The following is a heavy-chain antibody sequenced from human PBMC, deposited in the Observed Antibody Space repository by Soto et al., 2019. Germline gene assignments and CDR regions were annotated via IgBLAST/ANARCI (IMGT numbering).Heavy chain of an antibody. J-gene: IGHJ5*02. D-gene: IGHD6-6*01. CDR2: IYSGGST. V-gene: IGHV3-66*01. CDR1: GFTVSSNY. CDR3: ARENPLEAARPNPWFDP. Sequence: GESLKISCAASGFTVSSNYMSWVRQAPGKGLEWVSVIYSGGSTYYADSVKGRFTISRDNSKNTLYLQMNSLRAEDTAVYYCARENPLEAARPNPWFDPWGQGTLVTVSS.